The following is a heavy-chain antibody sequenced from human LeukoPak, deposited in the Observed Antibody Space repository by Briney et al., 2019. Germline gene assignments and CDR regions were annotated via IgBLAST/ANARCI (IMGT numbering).Heavy chain of an antibody. D-gene: IGHD1-26*01. J-gene: IGHJ4*02. V-gene: IGHV1-46*01. CDR1: GYTFTSYY. Sequence: ASVKVSCKASGYTFTSYYMHWIRQAPGQGFEWLGIISPSGGSTTYAQKFQGRVTMTRDTSTSTVYMELSSLRFEDTAVYYCTRDLGGSYQDYWGQGTLVTVSS. CDR3: TRDLGGSYQDY. CDR2: ISPSGGST.